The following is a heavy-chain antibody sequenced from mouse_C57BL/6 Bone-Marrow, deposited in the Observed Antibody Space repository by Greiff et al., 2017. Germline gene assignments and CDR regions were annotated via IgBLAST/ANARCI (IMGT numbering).Heavy chain of an antibody. D-gene: IGHD1-1*01. CDR3: ERVPTVVALYAMDY. CDR1: GFTFSSYA. CDR2: ISDGGSYP. V-gene: IGHV5-4*03. Sequence: EAMLVESGGGLVKPGGSLKLPCAVPGFTFSSYAMSWVRQTLEKRREWVATISDGGSYPYYPDNVKGRFAISRDNAKNNLYLQKSQLKSEDTAMYYCERVPTVVALYAMDYWGQGTSVTVSS. J-gene: IGHJ4*01.